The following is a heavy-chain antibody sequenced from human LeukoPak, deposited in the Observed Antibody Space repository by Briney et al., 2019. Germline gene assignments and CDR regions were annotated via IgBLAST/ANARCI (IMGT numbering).Heavy chain of an antibody. CDR2: ITAGNGNT. CDR1: GYSFSSYG. Sequence: ASVTVSFKASGYSFSSYGIGWVRQAPRQGLEWMGWITAGNGNTNYAQKVQGRVTMTTNTSTSTAYMELRSLRSDDTAVYFSARDLARGYSYGYNAFDIWGQGTMVTVSS. CDR3: ARDLARGYSYGYNAFDI. V-gene: IGHV1-18*01. D-gene: IGHD5-18*01. J-gene: IGHJ3*02.